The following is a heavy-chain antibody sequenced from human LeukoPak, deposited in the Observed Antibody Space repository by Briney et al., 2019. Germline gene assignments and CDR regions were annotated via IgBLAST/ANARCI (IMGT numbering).Heavy chain of an antibody. CDR1: GFTFSSYS. V-gene: IGHV3-21*01. J-gene: IGHJ4*02. CDR3: ARDYRYDSGGYPFDY. Sequence: GGSLRLSCAASGFTFSSYSMNWVRQAPGKGLEWVSSISSSSSYIYYADSVKGRFTISRDNAKNSLYLQMNSLRAEDTAVYYCARDYRYDSGGYPFDYWGQGTLVTVSS. D-gene: IGHD3-22*01. CDR2: ISSSSSYI.